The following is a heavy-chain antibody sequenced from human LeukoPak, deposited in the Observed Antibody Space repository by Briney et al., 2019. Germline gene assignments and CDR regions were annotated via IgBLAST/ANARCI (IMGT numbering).Heavy chain of an antibody. CDR2: IYYSGST. D-gene: IGHD3-22*01. CDR3: ARETYYDSSAVYYFYY. CDR1: GGSITGYY. Sequence: PSDTLSLTCTVSGGSITGYYWSWIRQPPGKGLEWTGYIYYSGSTNYNPSLKSRVTISVDMSKNQFSLKLSSVAAADTAVYYCARETYYDSSAVYYFYYWGQGTLVTVSS. J-gene: IGHJ4*02. V-gene: IGHV4-59*12.